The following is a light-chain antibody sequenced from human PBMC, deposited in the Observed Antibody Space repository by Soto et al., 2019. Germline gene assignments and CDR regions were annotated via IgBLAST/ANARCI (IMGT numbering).Light chain of an antibody. J-gene: IGKJ1*01. Sequence: DIQMTQSPSSLSASVVDRVTITGLASQSISSYLNWYQQKPGKAPKLLIYAASSLQSGVPSRFSGSGSGTDFTLTISSLQPEDFATYYCQQSYSTPPWTFGQGTKVDIK. CDR3: QQSYSTPPWT. CDR2: AAS. V-gene: IGKV1-39*01. CDR1: QSISSY.